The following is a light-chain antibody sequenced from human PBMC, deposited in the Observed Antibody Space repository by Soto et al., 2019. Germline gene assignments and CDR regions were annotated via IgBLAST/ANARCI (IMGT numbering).Light chain of an antibody. J-gene: IGKJ5*01. Sequence: EIVLTQSPGTVSLSPGERATLSCRASQSVSNNYLTWYQQKPGQAPRLLIYNTSSRATGIPDRFSGSGSGTDFTLTISRLEPADFGVYYCQQYGGSPSITFGPGTRLAIK. V-gene: IGKV3-20*01. CDR1: QSVSNNY. CDR3: QQYGGSPSIT. CDR2: NTS.